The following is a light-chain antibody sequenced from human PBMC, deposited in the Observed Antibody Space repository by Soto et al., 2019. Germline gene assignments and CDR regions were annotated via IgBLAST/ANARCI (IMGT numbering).Light chain of an antibody. CDR2: SNN. Sequence: QSVLTQPPSASGTPGQRVTISCSGSSSNIGSNTGNWYQQLPGTAPELLIYSNNTRPPGVPDRFSGSKSDTSASLAISGLQSGDEAAYYCAAWDDSLNGRVFGTGTKVTVL. V-gene: IGLV1-44*01. CDR3: AAWDDSLNGRV. CDR1: SSNIGSNT. J-gene: IGLJ1*01.